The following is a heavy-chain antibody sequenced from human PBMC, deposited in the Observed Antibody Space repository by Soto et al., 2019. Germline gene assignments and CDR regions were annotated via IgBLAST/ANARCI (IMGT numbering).Heavy chain of an antibody. V-gene: IGHV4-4*02. Sequence: QVRLQESGPGLVKPSGTLSLTCAVSGGSTSSGDWWSWVRQPPGKGLEWIGEIYHSGATNYNPSLESRLTMSVDKSNNQFSLTLSSVTVEDTAVYYCARMGSTVTTGRLHYWGQGTLVTVSS. J-gene: IGHJ4*02. D-gene: IGHD4-17*01. CDR3: ARMGSTVTTGRLHY. CDR2: IYHSGAT. CDR1: GGSTSSGDW.